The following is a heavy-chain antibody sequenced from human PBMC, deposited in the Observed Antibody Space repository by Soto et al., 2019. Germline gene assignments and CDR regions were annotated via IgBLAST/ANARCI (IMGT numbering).Heavy chain of an antibody. Sequence: EVQLLESGGGLVQPGGSLRLSCAASGFTFSSYAMSWVRQAPGKGLAWVSAISGSGGSTYYADSVKGRFTISRDNSKNTLYLQMNSLRAEDTGVYYCARRGRPKSGSSWYNYWGQGTLVTVSS. CDR1: GFTFSSYA. CDR3: ARRGRPKSGSSWYNY. V-gene: IGHV3-23*01. CDR2: ISGSGGST. J-gene: IGHJ4*02. D-gene: IGHD6-13*01.